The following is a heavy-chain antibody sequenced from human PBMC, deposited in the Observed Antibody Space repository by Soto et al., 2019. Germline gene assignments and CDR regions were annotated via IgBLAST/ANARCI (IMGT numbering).Heavy chain of an antibody. V-gene: IGHV4-34*01. CDR3: ARVAPGQQLVRRWFDR. D-gene: IGHD6-13*01. CDR1: GGSFSGYY. J-gene: IGHJ5*02. CDR2: INHSGST. Sequence: QVQLQQWGAGLLKPSETLSLTCAVYGGSFSGYYWSWIRQPPGKGLEWIGEINHSGSTNYNPSLKSRVTISVDTSKNQFSLKLSSVTAADTAVYYCARVAPGQQLVRRWFDRWGQGTLVTVSS.